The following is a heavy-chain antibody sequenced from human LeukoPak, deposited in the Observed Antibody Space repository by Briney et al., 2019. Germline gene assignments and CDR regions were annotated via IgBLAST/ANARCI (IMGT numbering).Heavy chain of an antibody. CDR2: IYHSGST. V-gene: IGHV4-4*02. Sequence: PSETLSLTCAVSGGSISSSNWWSWVRQPPGKGLEWIGEIYHSGSTNYNPSLKSRVTISVDKSKNQFSLKLSSVTAADTAVYYCAISRGRGIAARPVDYWGQGTLVTVSS. J-gene: IGHJ4*02. D-gene: IGHD6-6*01. CDR3: AISRGRGIAARPVDY. CDR1: GGSISSSNW.